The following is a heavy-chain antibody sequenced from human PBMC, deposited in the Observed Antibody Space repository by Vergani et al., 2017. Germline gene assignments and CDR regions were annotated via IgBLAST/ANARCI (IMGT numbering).Heavy chain of an antibody. Sequence: EVQLVESGGGLVKPGGSLRLSCAASGFTFSSYAMSWVRQAPGKGLEWVSAISGSGGSTYYADSVKGRFTISRDNSKNTLYLQMNSLRAEDTALYYCAKAPRYYDFWSGYYRDSYYFDYWGQGTLVTVSS. CDR3: AKAPRYYDFWSGYYRDSYYFDY. V-gene: IGHV3-23*04. CDR2: ISGSGGST. D-gene: IGHD3-3*01. J-gene: IGHJ4*02. CDR1: GFTFSSYA.